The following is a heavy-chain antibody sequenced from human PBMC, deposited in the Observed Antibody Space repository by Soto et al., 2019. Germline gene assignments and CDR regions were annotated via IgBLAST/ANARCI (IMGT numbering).Heavy chain of an antibody. CDR1: GYTFTSYD. J-gene: IGHJ4*02. CDR2: ISGYNGNT. CDR3: ARTDLKLRGLDY. V-gene: IGHV1-18*01. Sequence: GASVKVSCKASGYTFTSYDINWVRQAPGQGLEWMGWISGYNGNTDYVQRLQDRVTMTTDTSTRTAYMELRNLRSDDSAVYYCARTDLKLRGLDYWGPGTLVTVS. D-gene: IGHD1-7*01.